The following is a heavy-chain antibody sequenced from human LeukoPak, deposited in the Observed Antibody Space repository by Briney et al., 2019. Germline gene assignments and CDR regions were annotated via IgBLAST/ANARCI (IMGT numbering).Heavy chain of an antibody. V-gene: IGHV3-30-3*01. CDR3: ARGVVVVVAASLDY. CDR1: GFTFSSYA. D-gene: IGHD2-15*01. Sequence: GGSLRLSCAASGFTFSSYAMHWVRQAPGKGLEWVAVTSHDGSNKYYADSVKGRFTISRDNSKNTLYLQMNSLRAEDTAVYYCARGVVVVVAASLDYWGQGTLVTVSS. J-gene: IGHJ4*02. CDR2: TSHDGSNK.